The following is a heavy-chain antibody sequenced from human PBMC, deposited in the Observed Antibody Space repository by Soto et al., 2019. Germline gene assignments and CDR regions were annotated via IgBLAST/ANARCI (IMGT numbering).Heavy chain of an antibody. J-gene: IGHJ4*02. V-gene: IGHV1-3*01. CDR2: INAGNGNT. D-gene: IGHD1-26*01. CDR1: GYTFTSYA. Sequence: QVQLVQSGAEVKKPGASVKVSCKASGYTFTSYAIHWVRQAPGQRLEWMGWINAGNGNTKYSQKFQGRVTITRDTSARAAYMELSSLRPEDTAVYYCASGSGTYSPDYWGQGTLVTVSS. CDR3: ASGSGTYSPDY.